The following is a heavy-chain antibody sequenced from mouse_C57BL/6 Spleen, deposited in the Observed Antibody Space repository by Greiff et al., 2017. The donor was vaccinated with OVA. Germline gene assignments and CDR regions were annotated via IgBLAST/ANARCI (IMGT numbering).Heavy chain of an antibody. Sequence: DVMLVESEGGLVQPGSSMKLSCTASGFTFSDYYMAWVRQVPEKGLEWVANINYDGSSTYYLDSLKSRFIISRDNAKNILYLQMSSLKSEDTATDYCARERYYYGSSYGDFEVWGTGTTVTVSS. CDR3: ARERYYYGSSYGDFEV. V-gene: IGHV5-16*01. J-gene: IGHJ1*03. CDR2: INYDGSST. D-gene: IGHD1-1*01. CDR1: GFTFSDYY.